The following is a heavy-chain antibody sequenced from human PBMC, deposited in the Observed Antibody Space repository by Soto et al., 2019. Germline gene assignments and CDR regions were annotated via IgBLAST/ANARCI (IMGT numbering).Heavy chain of an antibody. CDR2: IKEDGSDK. CDR3: ARDPSFGAIDY. D-gene: IGHD3-16*01. CDR1: GFTFSRSW. Sequence: GGSLRLSCAASGFTFSRSWMSWVRQAPGKGLEWVAKIKEDGSDKYYVDSVMGRFTVSKDNAKNSLYLQMSSLRVDDTAVYYCARDPSFGAIDYWGQGTPVTVSS. V-gene: IGHV3-7*01. J-gene: IGHJ4*02.